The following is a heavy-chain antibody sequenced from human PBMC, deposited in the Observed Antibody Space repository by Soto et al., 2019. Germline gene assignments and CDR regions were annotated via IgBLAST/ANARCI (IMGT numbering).Heavy chain of an antibody. CDR1: CGSISGYY. D-gene: IGHD6-13*01. CDR2: IYTSGST. Sequence: PSETLSLTCTVSCGSISGYYWSWIRQPAGKVLEWIGRIYTSGSTNYNPSLESRVTMSVDTSKNQFSLKLSSTTAADTAVYYCARDIAAAGMDDWFEPWGQGTLVTVSS. V-gene: IGHV4-4*07. J-gene: IGHJ5*02. CDR3: ARDIAAAGMDDWFEP.